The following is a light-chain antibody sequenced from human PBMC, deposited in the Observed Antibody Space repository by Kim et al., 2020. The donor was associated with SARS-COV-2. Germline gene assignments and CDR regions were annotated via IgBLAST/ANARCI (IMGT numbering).Light chain of an antibody. Sequence: INNHVAWFQQKPGKAPKSLIYAASTLQGGVPSRFSGSGFGTDFTLAISGLQPEDVATYYCQQYSLFPLTFGGGTKVDIK. CDR1: INNH. V-gene: IGKV1-16*01. CDR3: QQYSLFPLT. CDR2: AAS. J-gene: IGKJ4*01.